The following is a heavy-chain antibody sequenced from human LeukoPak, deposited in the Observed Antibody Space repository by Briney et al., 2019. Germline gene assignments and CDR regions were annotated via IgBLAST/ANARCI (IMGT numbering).Heavy chain of an antibody. D-gene: IGHD2-15*01. CDR2: INPNSGGT. J-gene: IGHJ5*02. CDR1: GYTFTGYY. CDR3: ARDSEPLPPRGFDP. V-gene: IGHV1-2*02. Sequence: ASVKVSCKASGYTFTGYYMHWVRQAPGQGLEWMGWINPNSGGTNYAQKFQGRVTMTRDTSISTAYMELSRLRSDDTAVYYCARDSEPLPPRGFDPWGQGTLVTVSS.